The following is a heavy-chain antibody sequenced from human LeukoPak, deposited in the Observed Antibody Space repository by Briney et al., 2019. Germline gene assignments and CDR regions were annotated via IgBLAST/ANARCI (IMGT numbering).Heavy chain of an antibody. J-gene: IGHJ3*02. CDR3: ANGEENAFDI. D-gene: IGHD4-17*01. CDR1: GFTFSSYG. CDR2: ISYDGSNK. Sequence: PGGSLRLSCAASGFTFSSYGMHWVRQAPGKGLEWVAVISYDGSNKYYADSVRGRFTISRDNSKNTLYLRMNSLRAEDTAVYYCANGEENAFDIWGQGTMVTVSS. V-gene: IGHV3-30*18.